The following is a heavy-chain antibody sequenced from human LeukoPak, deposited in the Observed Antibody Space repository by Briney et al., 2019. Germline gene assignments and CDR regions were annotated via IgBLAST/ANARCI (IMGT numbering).Heavy chain of an antibody. CDR2: IRDSSSTI. D-gene: IGHD5-18*01. Sequence: GGSLRLSCAASGFTFRSYEMNWVRQAPGKGLEWVSYIRDSSSTIYYADSVKGRFTISRDNAKNSVYLQMNSLRAEDTAVYYCARDYSYAFDYWGLGTLVTVSS. CDR1: GFTFRSYE. CDR3: ARDYSYAFDY. J-gene: IGHJ4*02. V-gene: IGHV3-48*01.